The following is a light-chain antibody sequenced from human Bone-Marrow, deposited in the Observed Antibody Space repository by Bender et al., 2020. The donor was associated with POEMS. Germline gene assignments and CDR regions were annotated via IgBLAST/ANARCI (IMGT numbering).Light chain of an antibody. CDR1: SSNIRAHA. CDR2: SSH. CDR3: AGWDDSLNGWV. V-gene: IGLV1-44*01. J-gene: IGLJ3*02. Sequence: QSVLTQPPSASGTPGQRVTISCSGGSSNIRAHAVNLYQPLPGTAPKLRIYSSHRRPSEGPDRFSGSRSGTSASLAIGGLQCEDEADYYCAGWDDSLNGWVFGGGTRLTVL.